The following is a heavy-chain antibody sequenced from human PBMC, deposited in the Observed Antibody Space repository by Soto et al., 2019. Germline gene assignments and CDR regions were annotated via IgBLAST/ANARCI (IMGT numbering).Heavy chain of an antibody. V-gene: IGHV4-38-2*02. J-gene: IGHJ4*02. CDR3: AREKVGTTFFDT. Sequence: SETLSLTCSVSGFAISRGYYWSWVRQPPGKGLEWIGSIYPSVSSYHNPSLAARLGLSIDASKNQFTLNLTSVTAADTALYFCAREKVGTTFFDTWGQGIQVTVSS. CDR1: GFAISRGYY. D-gene: IGHD2-21*02. CDR2: IYPSVSS.